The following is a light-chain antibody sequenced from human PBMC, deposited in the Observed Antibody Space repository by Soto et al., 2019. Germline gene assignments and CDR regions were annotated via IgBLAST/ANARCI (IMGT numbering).Light chain of an antibody. J-gene: IGKJ2*01. CDR1: QSMSSSY. CDR3: QQFGSSIPHT. V-gene: IGKV3-20*01. CDR2: GAS. Sequence: EIVLTQSPATLSLSPGESATLSCRASQSMSSSYLAWYQQKPGQAPRLVIYGASSRATGIPDRFSGSGSGTDFTLTISSLEPEDFGVYYCQQFGSSIPHTFGQGTKVDIK.